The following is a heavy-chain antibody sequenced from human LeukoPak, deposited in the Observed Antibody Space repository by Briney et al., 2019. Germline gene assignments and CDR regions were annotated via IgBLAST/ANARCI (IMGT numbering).Heavy chain of an antibody. V-gene: IGHV3-21*01. CDR3: ARVNPISSGFYAY. D-gene: IGHD3-22*01. Sequence: PGGSLRLSCAASGFTFSSYSMNWVRQAPGKGLEWVSSISSSSSYIYYADSVKGRFTISRDNAKNSLYLQMNSLRAEDTAVYYCARVNPISSGFYAYWGQGTLVTVSS. CDR1: GFTFSSYS. J-gene: IGHJ4*02. CDR2: ISSSSSYI.